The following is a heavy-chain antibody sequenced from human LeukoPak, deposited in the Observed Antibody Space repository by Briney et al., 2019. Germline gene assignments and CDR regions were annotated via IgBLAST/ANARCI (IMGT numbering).Heavy chain of an antibody. CDR1: GYTFTGYY. CDR2: INPNSGGT. CDR3: ARDDGIAVAGRFDY. Sequence: ASVKVSCKASGYTFTGYYMHWVRQAPGQGLEWMGWINPNSGGTNYAQKFQGRVTMTRDTSISTAYMELSRLRSDDTAVYYCARDDGIAVAGRFDYWGQGTLVTVSS. V-gene: IGHV1-2*02. J-gene: IGHJ4*02. D-gene: IGHD6-19*01.